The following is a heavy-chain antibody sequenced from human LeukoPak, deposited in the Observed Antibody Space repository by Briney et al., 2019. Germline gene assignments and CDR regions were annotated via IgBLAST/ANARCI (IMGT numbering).Heavy chain of an antibody. CDR2: FDPEDGET. D-gene: IGHD2-2*01. CDR1: GYTLTELS. V-gene: IGHV1-24*01. CDR3: ATICSSTSCKRTTGFDY. Sequence: ASVKVSCKVSGYTLTELSMHWVRQAPGKGLEWRGGFDPEDGETIYAQKFQGRVTMTEDTSTDTAYMELSSLRSEDTAVYYCATICSSTSCKRTTGFDYWGQGTLVTVSS. J-gene: IGHJ4*02.